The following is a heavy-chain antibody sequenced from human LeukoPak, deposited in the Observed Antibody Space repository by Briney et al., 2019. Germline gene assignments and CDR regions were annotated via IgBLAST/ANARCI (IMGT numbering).Heavy chain of an antibody. CDR2: ISGSGGST. Sequence: GGSLRLSCAASGFTFSSYAMSWVRQTPGKGLEWVSVISGSGGSTYYADSVKGRFTISRDNSKNTLYLQMNSLRAEDTAVYYCVRDVLYYYGAERLFWFDPWGQGTLVTVPS. D-gene: IGHD3-10*01. CDR3: VRDVLYYYGAERLFWFDP. J-gene: IGHJ5*02. V-gene: IGHV3-23*01. CDR1: GFTFSSYA.